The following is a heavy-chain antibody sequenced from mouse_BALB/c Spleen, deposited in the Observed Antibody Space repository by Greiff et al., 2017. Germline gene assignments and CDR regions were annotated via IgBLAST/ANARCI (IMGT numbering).Heavy chain of an antibody. CDR3: ARGRYYGWVDY. CDR1: RFTFSSYA. V-gene: IGHV5-6-5*01. Sequence: EVQVVESGGGLVKPGGSLKLSCAASRFTFSSYAMSWVRQTPEKRLEWVASISSGGSTYYPDSVKGRFTISRDNARNILYLQMSSLRSEDTAMYYCARGRYYGWVDYWGQGTSVTVSS. CDR2: ISSGGST. J-gene: IGHJ4*01. D-gene: IGHD1-2*01.